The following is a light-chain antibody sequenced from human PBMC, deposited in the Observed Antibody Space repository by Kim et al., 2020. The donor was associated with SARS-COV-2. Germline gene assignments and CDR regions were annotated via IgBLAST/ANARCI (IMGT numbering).Light chain of an antibody. V-gene: IGLV2-14*03. CDR1: SSDVGAYNY. J-gene: IGLJ2*01. CDR3: SSFTSSSTVL. CDR2: DVS. Sequence: GQSITISCTGTSSDVGAYNYVSWYQQHPGKAPTLIIYDVSSRPSGVSNRFSGSKSGNTASLTISGLQAEDEAHYYCSSFTSSSTVLFGGGTQLTVL.